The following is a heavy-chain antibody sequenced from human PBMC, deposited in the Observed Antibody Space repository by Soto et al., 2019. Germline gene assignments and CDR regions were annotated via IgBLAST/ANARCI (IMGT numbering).Heavy chain of an antibody. CDR2: ISGSGTSS. CDR1: GFTFSIYA. J-gene: IGHJ1*01. D-gene: IGHD3-22*01. Sequence: GGSLRLSCAASGFTFSIYAMSWVRRAPGKGLEWVSSISGSGTSSYYADSVKGRFYISRDNSKNTVSLHMNSLRAEDTAVYYCARDRVESGYPEYFQHWGQGTLVTVSS. CDR3: ARDRVESGYPEYFQH. V-gene: IGHV3-23*01.